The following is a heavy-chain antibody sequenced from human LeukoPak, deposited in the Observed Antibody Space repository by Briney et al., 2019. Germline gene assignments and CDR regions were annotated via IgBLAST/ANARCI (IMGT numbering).Heavy chain of an antibody. V-gene: IGHV3-48*02. CDR2: IGTSSSTI. Sequence: PGGSLRLSCAASGFIFRSYSMNWVRQAPGKGLEWVSYIGTSSSTIYYADSVKGRFTISRDNAKNSLYLQMNSLRDGDTAVYYCARDLTAYFDYWGQGTLVTVSS. J-gene: IGHJ4*02. D-gene: IGHD3-16*01. CDR1: GFIFRSYS. CDR3: ARDLTAYFDY.